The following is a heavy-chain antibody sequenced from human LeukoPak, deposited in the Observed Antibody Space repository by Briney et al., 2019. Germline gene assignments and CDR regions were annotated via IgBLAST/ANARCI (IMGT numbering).Heavy chain of an antibody. CDR2: IFYSGTT. Sequence: SETLSLTCTVSGGSISSNSHYWDWIRQTPGKGLEWIGSIFYSGTTYYNPSLKSRVTISIDTSKNQFSLKLSSVTAADTAVYYCARHLYSESYYFWGQGTLVTVSS. D-gene: IGHD1-26*01. J-gene: IGHJ4*02. CDR1: GGSISSNSHY. V-gene: IGHV4-39*01. CDR3: ARHLYSESYYF.